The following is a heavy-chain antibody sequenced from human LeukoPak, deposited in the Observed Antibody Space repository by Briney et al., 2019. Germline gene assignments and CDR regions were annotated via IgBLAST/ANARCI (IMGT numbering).Heavy chain of an antibody. D-gene: IGHD6-6*01. CDR2: IDASGNP. Sequence: PSETLSLTCTVSGDSISSGTYYWSWIRQPAGKGLEWIGRIDASGNPHYNPSLRSRLTMSVDTSKNQFSLNLRFVTAADTAVFYCARGSEYSTSSRLGYYYFYMDVWGIGTTVTVSS. J-gene: IGHJ6*03. V-gene: IGHV4-61*02. CDR1: GDSISSGTYY. CDR3: ARGSEYSTSSRLGYYYFYMDV.